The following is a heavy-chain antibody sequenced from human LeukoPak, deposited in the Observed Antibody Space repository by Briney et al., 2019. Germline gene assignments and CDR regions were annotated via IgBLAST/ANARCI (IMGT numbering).Heavy chain of an antibody. CDR2: INHSGST. CDR3: ARDVRYGYFQH. Sequence: SETLSLTCAVYGGSFSGYYWSWIRQPPGKGLEWIGEINHSGSTNYNPSLKSRVTISVDTSKNQFSLKLSSVTAADTAVYYCARDVRYGYFQHWGQGTLVTVSS. D-gene: IGHD1-14*01. CDR1: GGSFSGYY. V-gene: IGHV4-34*01. J-gene: IGHJ1*01.